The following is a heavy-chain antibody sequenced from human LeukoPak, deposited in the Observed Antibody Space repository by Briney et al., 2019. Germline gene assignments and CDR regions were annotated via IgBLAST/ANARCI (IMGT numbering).Heavy chain of an antibody. CDR2: IKQDGSEK. CDR3: ARDTIQLWFAY. Sequence: GGSLRLSCEASGFTFSSYGMSWVRQAPGKGLEWVASIKQDGSEKYYVHSVKGRFTISRDNAKNSLYLQMNSLRAEDTAVYYCARDTIQLWFAYWGQETLVTVSS. J-gene: IGHJ4*02. V-gene: IGHV3-7*01. CDR1: GFTFSSYG. D-gene: IGHD5-18*01.